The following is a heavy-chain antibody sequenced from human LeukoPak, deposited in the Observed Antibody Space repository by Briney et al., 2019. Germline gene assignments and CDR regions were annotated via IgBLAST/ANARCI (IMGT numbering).Heavy chain of an antibody. Sequence: GGSLRLSCAASGFTVSSNYMNWVRQAPGKGLEWVSSISSSSSYIYYADSVKGRFTISRDNAKNSLYLQMNSLRAEDTAVYYCVAWATTVTTNWGQGTLVTVSS. V-gene: IGHV3-21*01. CDR1: GFTVSSNY. CDR3: VAWATTVTTN. J-gene: IGHJ4*02. CDR2: ISSSSSYI. D-gene: IGHD4-17*01.